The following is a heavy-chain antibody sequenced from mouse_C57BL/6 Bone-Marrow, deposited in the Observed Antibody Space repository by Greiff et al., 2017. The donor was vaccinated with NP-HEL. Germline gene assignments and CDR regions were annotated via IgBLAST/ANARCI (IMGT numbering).Heavy chain of an antibody. V-gene: IGHV8-12*01. J-gene: IGHJ1*03. CDR3: ARREDGSSYVWYFDV. D-gene: IGHD1-1*01. CDR2: IYWDDDK. Sequence: QVTLKESGPGILQSSQTLSLTCSFSGFSLSTSGMGVSWIRQPSGKGLEWLAHIYWDDDKRYNPSLKSRLTISKDTSRNQVFLKITSVDTADTATYYCARREDGSSYVWYFDVWGTGTTVTVSS. CDR1: GFSLSTSGMG.